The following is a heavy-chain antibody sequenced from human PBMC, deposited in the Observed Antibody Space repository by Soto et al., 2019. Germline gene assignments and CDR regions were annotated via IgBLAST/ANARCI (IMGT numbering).Heavy chain of an antibody. D-gene: IGHD2-15*01. CDR2: IYYSGCT. Sequence: QVQLQESGPGLVKPSQTLSLTCTVSGGSISSGGYYWSWIRQHPGKGLEWIGYIYYSGCTYYNPYLKSRVTISVDTSKHQFSLKLSSVTAADTAVYYCARVRDCSGGSCYPRFDPWGQRTLGNVSS. J-gene: IGHJ5*02. CDR3: ARVRDCSGGSCYPRFDP. CDR1: GGSISSGGYY. V-gene: IGHV4-31*03.